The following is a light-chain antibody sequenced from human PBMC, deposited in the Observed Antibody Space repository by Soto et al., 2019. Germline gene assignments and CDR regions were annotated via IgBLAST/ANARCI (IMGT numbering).Light chain of an antibody. J-gene: IGLJ1*01. CDR1: SSDVGAYNY. V-gene: IGLV2-14*01. CDR3: SSYSTSFFYV. Sequence: QSVLTQPASVSGSPGQSITISCTGTSSDVGAYNYVSWYQQHPGEAPILIIYGVTNRPSGVSYRFSGSKSDYTAPLTISGLQAEDEADYYCSSYSTSFFYVFGTGTKVTV. CDR2: GVT.